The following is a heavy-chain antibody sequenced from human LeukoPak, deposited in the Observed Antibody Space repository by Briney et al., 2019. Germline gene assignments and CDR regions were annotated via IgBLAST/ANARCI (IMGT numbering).Heavy chain of an antibody. Sequence: PGGSLRLSCAPSGFTFSSYSMNWVRQAPGKGLEWVSYISSSSSTIYYADSVKGRFTISKDNAKNSLYLQMNSLRAEDTAVYYCARVQLPLWGGPYYYYGMDVWGQGTTVTVSS. CDR2: ISSSSSTI. D-gene: IGHD2-2*01. J-gene: IGHJ6*02. V-gene: IGHV3-48*01. CDR1: GFTFSSYS. CDR3: ARVQLPLWGGPYYYYGMDV.